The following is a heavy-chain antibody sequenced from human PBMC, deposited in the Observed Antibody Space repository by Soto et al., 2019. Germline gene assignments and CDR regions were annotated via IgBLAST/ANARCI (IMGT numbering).Heavy chain of an antibody. CDR3: TAVLPDWGAYDSDY. D-gene: IGHD3-3*01. V-gene: IGHV3-15*07. J-gene: IGHJ4*02. CDR2: IKSKGNGGTV. Sequence: PGGSLRRSCAASAFTFNTAWLNWVRQTPGKGLEWVGRIKSKGNGGTVDYAAPVKGRFTISRDDSKNTLYLEMNSLNTEDTAVYYWTAVLPDWGAYDSDYCGKGILVTVGS. CDR1: AFTFNTAW.